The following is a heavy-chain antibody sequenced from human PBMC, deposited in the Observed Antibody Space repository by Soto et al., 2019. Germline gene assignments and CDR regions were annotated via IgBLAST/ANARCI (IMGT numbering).Heavy chain of an antibody. J-gene: IGHJ5*02. CDR2: XIXTSGST. Sequence: QVQLVQSGAEVKKPGASVKVSCKASGYTFTGXYXXXXXXAPXXXXXXXXXXIXTSGSTNYAQKFQGWVTMTRDTSISTAYMELSRLRSDDTAVYYCARGSVVVPAAIGPRSWFDPWGQGTLVTVSS. V-gene: IGHV1-2*04. CDR1: GYTFTGXY. D-gene: IGHD2-2*01. CDR3: ARGSVVVPAAIGPRSWFDP.